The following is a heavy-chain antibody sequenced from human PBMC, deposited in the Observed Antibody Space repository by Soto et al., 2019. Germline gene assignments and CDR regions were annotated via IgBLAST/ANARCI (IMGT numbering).Heavy chain of an antibody. Sequence: SVKVSCKASGGTFSSYAISWVRQAPGQGLEWMGGIIPIFGTANYAQKFQGRVTITADESTSTAYMELSSLRSEDTAVYYCARASRDYYDSSGPPADNWFDPWGQGTLVTVSS. CDR1: GGTFSSYA. V-gene: IGHV1-69*13. CDR3: ARASRDYYDSSGPPADNWFDP. CDR2: IIPIFGTA. D-gene: IGHD3-22*01. J-gene: IGHJ5*02.